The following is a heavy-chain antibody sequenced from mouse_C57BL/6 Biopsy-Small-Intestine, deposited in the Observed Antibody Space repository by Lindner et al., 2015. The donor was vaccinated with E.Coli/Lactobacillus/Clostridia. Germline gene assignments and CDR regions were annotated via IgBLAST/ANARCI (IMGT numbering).Heavy chain of an antibody. V-gene: IGHV1-7*01. J-gene: IGHJ2*01. D-gene: IGHD2-3*01. CDR3: ARYLIYDGYYFDY. Sequence: VQLQESGAELAKPGASVKLSCKASGYTFTSYWMHWVKQRPGQGLEWIGYINPSSGYTKYNQKFKDKATLTADKSSSTAYMQLSSLTTEDSAIYYCARYLIYDGYYFDYWGQGTTLTVSS. CDR1: GYTFTSYW. CDR2: INPSSGYT.